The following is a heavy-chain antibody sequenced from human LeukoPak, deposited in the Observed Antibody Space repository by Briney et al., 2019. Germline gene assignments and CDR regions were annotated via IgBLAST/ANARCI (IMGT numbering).Heavy chain of an antibody. Sequence: PSETLSLTCAVYGGSFSGYYWSWLRQPPGKGLEWIGEINHSGSTNYNPSLKSRVTIPVDTSKNQFSLKLSSVTAADTAVYYCARDIVVVPAALRGGYYYGMDVWGQGTTVTVSS. D-gene: IGHD2-2*01. CDR2: INHSGST. CDR1: GGSFSGYY. CDR3: ARDIVVVPAALRGGYYYGMDV. V-gene: IGHV4-34*01. J-gene: IGHJ6*02.